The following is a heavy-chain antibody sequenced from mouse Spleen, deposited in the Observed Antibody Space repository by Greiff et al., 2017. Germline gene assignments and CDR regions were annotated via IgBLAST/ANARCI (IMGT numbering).Heavy chain of an antibody. Sequence: QVQLQQPGAELVRPGSSVKLSCKASGYTFTSYWMHWVKQRPIQGLEWIGNIDPSDSETHYNQKFKDKATLTVDKSSSTAYMQLSSLTSEDSAVYYCARRMITDYFDYWGQGTTLTVSS. D-gene: IGHD2-4*01. CDR1: GYTFTSYW. CDR3: ARRMITDYFDY. V-gene: IGHV1-52*01. J-gene: IGHJ2*01. CDR2: IDPSDSET.